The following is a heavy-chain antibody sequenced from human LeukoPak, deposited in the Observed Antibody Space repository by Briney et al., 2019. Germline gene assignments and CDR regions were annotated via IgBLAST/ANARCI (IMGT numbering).Heavy chain of an antibody. J-gene: IGHJ4*02. CDR2: ISSSSSTI. CDR3: ARDYDSSGYYYPVYEY. CDR1: GFTFSSYS. Sequence: QPGGSLRLSCAASGFTFSSYSMNWVRQAPGKGLEWVSYISSSSSTIFYADSVKGRFTISRDNAKNSLYLQMNSLRAEDTAVYYCARDYDSSGYYYPVYEYWGQGTLVTVSS. D-gene: IGHD3-22*01. V-gene: IGHV3-48*04.